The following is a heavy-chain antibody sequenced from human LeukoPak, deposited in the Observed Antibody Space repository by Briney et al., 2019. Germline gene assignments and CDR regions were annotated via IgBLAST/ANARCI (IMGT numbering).Heavy chain of an antibody. CDR2: IKAKIHGETI. CDR3: TRRSTI. V-gene: IGHV3-15*01. Sequence: GGSLRLSCAASGITLSDFWFSWVRQAPGKGLEWVARIKAKIHGETIDYAAPVRGRFIISRDDSRNTVYLQMNSLKFEDTAMYYCTRRSTIWSRGTRVTVSS. J-gene: IGHJ4*02. D-gene: IGHD5-24*01. CDR1: GITLSDFW.